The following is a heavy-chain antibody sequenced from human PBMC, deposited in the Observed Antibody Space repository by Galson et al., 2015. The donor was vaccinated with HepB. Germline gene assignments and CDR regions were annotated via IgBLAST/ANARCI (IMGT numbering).Heavy chain of an antibody. CDR1: GFTFSSYG. V-gene: IGHV3-33*01. CDR3: AREPPIVGATSGAFDI. D-gene: IGHD1-26*01. Sequence: SLRLSCAASGFTFSSYGMHWVRQAPGKGLEWVAVIWYDGSNKYYADSVKGRFTISRDNSKNTLYLQMNSLRAEDTAVYYCAREPPIVGATSGAFDIWGQGTMVTVSP. CDR2: IWYDGSNK. J-gene: IGHJ3*02.